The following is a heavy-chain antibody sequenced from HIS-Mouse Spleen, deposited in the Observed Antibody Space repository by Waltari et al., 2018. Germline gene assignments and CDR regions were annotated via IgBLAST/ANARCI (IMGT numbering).Heavy chain of an antibody. V-gene: IGHV4-39*07. CDR1: AVSLSSSSYY. CDR2: IYYSGST. J-gene: IGHJ2*01. CDR3: AREIPYSSSWYDWYFDL. D-gene: IGHD6-13*01. Sequence: QLQLQESGPGLVKPSETLSLTCPVSAVSLSSSSYYWGGIRQPPGKGVEWIGSIYYSGSTYYNPSLKSRVTISVETSKNQFSLKLSSVTAADTAVYYCAREIPYSSSWYDWYFDLWGRGTLVTVSS.